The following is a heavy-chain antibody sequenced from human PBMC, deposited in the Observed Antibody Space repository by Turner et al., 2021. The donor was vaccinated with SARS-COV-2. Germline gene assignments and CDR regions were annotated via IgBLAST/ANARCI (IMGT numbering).Heavy chain of an antibody. Sequence: QVQLVQSGAEVKKPGPSVTVCCKAAGYTFTSYDINWVRQANGQGLEWMGWMNTNSGNTGYVQKFQGRVTMTRNTTISAAYVELSSLGSRDTAVYYCSRTFTAMVRVDYWGQGTLVTVSS. J-gene: IGHJ4*02. CDR1: GYTFTSYD. CDR3: SRTFTAMVRVDY. D-gene: IGHD5-18*01. V-gene: IGHV1-8*01. CDR2: MNTNSGNT.